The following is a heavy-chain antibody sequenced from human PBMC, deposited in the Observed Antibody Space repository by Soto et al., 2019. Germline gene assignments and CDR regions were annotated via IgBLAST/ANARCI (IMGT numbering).Heavy chain of an antibody. CDR2: IKSKTDGGTT. Sequence: EVQLVESGGGLVKPGGSLRLSCAASGFTFSNAWMSWVRQAPGKGLEWVGRIKSKTDGGTTDYAAPVKGSFTISRDDSKNTLYLQMNSLKTEDTAVYYCTTPRSPDAFDIWGQGTMVTVSS. V-gene: IGHV3-15*01. CDR1: GFTFSNAW. J-gene: IGHJ3*02. CDR3: TTPRSPDAFDI.